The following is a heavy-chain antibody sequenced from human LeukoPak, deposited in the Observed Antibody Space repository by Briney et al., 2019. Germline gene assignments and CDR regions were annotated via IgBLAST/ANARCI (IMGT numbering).Heavy chain of an antibody. CDR2: INHSGST. CDR3: ARLWFGGFPDY. Sequence: SETLSLTCAVYGGSFSGYYWSWIRQPPGKGLEWIGEINHSGSTNYNPSLKSRVTISVDTSKNQFSLKLSSVTAADTAVYYCARLWFGGFPDYWGQGTLVTVSS. J-gene: IGHJ4*02. CDR1: GGSFSGYY. V-gene: IGHV4-34*01. D-gene: IGHD3-10*01.